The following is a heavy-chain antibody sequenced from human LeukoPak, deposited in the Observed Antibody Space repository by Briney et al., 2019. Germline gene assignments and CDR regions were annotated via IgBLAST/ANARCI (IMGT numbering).Heavy chain of an antibody. CDR2: IYHSGST. V-gene: IGHV4-39*07. Sequence: SETLSLTCTVSGGSISSSSYYWGWIRQPPGKGLEWIGSIYHSGSTYYNPSLKSRVTISVDTSKNQFSLKLSSVTAADTAVYYCARVRGYSGYDYRDYYYYMDVWGKGTTVTVSS. D-gene: IGHD5-12*01. J-gene: IGHJ6*03. CDR1: GGSISSSSYY. CDR3: ARVRGYSGYDYRDYYYYMDV.